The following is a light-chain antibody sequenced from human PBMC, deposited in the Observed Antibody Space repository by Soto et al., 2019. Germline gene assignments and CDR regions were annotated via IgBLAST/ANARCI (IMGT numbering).Light chain of an antibody. V-gene: IGKV1-39*01. J-gene: IGKJ2*01. CDR1: QTIGND. Sequence: DIQMTQSPSSLSASVGDIVTITCRASQTIGNDLNWYQQKPWKAPELLVYGTSSLQSGVPSRFSGRGSGTDFTLTVNSLQADDVAVYYCQQCYKTPYTFG. CDR3: QQCYKTPYT. CDR2: GTS.